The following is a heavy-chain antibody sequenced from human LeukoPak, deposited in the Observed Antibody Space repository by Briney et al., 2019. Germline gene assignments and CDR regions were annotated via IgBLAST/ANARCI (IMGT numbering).Heavy chain of an antibody. J-gene: IGHJ5*02. CDR3: AKEPREYCSSTSCPNWIDP. D-gene: IGHD2-2*01. CDR1: GFTFSSYA. CDR2: ISASGGTT. Sequence: PGGSLRLSCAASGFTFSSYAMHWVRQAPGKGLEWVSAISASGGTTYYADSVKGRFTISRDNSKNTLYLQMSSLRAEDTAVYYCAKEPREYCSSTSCPNWIDPWGQGTLVTVSS. V-gene: IGHV3-23*01.